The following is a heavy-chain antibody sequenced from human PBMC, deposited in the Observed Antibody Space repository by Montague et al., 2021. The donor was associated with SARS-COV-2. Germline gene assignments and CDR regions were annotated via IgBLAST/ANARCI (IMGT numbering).Heavy chain of an antibody. D-gene: IGHD1-26*01. J-gene: IGHJ4*02. CDR3: VRDPAPSGSGTFYDY. V-gene: IGHV4-59*02. CDR2: VYYGRSS. CDR1: GDSVSHDF. Sequence: ETLSLTCTVAGDSVSHDFWAWIRQPPGKGLDWIGYVYYGRSSSYNPSXXCRVSIAVDTSKNQFSLRLSTVTAADTAIYYCVRDPAPSGSGTFYDYWGQGTLVAVSS.